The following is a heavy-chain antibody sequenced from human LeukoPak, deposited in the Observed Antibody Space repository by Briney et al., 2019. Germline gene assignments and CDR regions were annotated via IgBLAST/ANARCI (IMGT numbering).Heavy chain of an antibody. J-gene: IGHJ5*02. V-gene: IGHV1-2*02. CDR2: INPNSGGT. D-gene: IGHD3-10*01. CDR1: GYTFTDYY. CDR3: ARTPQYGSGSDYNWFDP. Sequence: ASVKVSCKASGYTFTDYYMHWVRQAPGQGLEWMGWINPNSGGTNYAQKFQGRVTMTRDTSISTAYMELSRLRSDDTAAYYCARTPQYGSGSDYNWFDPWGQGTLVTVSS.